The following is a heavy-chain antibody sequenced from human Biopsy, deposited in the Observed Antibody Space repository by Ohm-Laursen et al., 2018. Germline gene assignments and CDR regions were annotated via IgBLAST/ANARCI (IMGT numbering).Heavy chain of an antibody. CDR1: GDSINNYY. CDR3: ARGTGRYYVYGAFDI. V-gene: IGHV4-4*07. J-gene: IGHJ3*02. D-gene: IGHD1-26*01. CDR2: IYTSGSP. Sequence: SETLSLTWTVSGDSINNYYWSWIRQPAGKGLEWIGRIYTSGSPNYNLSLESRVTMSVDTSKNQFSLNLRSVTAADTAVYYCARGTGRYYVYGAFDIWGQGTVVTVSS.